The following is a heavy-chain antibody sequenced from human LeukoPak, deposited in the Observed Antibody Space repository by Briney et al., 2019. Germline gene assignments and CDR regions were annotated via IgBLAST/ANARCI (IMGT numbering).Heavy chain of an antibody. D-gene: IGHD6-19*01. J-gene: IGHJ4*02. CDR2: IYYSGST. CDR1: GGSISSYY. Sequence: SETLSLTCTVSGGSISSYYWSWIRQPPGKGLEWIGYIYYSGSTNYNPSLKSRVTISVDTSKNQFSLKLSSVTAADTAVYYCARITVAGTSDYWGQGTLVTVSS. CDR3: ARITVAGTSDY. V-gene: IGHV4-59*01.